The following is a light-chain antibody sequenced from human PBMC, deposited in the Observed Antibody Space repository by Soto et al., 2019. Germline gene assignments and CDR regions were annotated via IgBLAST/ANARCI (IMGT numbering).Light chain of an antibody. CDR1: QNSRNY. V-gene: IGKV1-39*01. CDR2: ASS. Sequence: DIQMTKSPCSLASSIGDRVTITCRASQNSRNYLNWYQQKPGQDPNLLIYASSSLRGGVPSKFRGSGAGNEFTLTISSLQPVDFSTNYLQQGHTLPYSFGQGTILVI. J-gene: IGKJ2*01. CDR3: QQGHTLPYS.